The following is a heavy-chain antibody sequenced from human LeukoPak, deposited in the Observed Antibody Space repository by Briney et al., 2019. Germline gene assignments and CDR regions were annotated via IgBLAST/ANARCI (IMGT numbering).Heavy chain of an antibody. J-gene: IGHJ3*02. CDR1: GFTFSSYS. CDR3: AKDLGYSSSHGAFDI. D-gene: IGHD6-13*01. V-gene: IGHV3-21*04. CDR2: ISSSSSYI. Sequence: GGSLRLSCAASGFTFSSYSMNWVRQAPGKGLEWVSSISSSSSYIYYADSVKGRFTISRDNAKNSLYLQMNSLRAEDTALYYCAKDLGYSSSHGAFDIWGQGTMVTVSS.